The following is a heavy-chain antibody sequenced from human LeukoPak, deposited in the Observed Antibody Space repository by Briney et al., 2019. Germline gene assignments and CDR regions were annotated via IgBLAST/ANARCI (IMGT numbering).Heavy chain of an antibody. CDR1: GSSISSSSYY. CDR3: ARQVSGTSKIDY. D-gene: IGHD1-26*01. J-gene: IGHJ4*02. Sequence: SETLSLTCAVSGSSISSSSYYWGWIRQPPGKGLEWIGMINYSGNTYYSPSLKSRVTISVDTSKNQFSLKLSSVTAADTAVYRCARQVSGTSKIDYWGQGTLATVSS. V-gene: IGHV4-39*01. CDR2: INYSGNT.